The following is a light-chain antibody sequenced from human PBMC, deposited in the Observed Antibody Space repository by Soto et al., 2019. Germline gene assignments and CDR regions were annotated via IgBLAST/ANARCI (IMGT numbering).Light chain of an antibody. V-gene: IGLV2-14*01. CDR2: DVS. CDR3: SSYTSSSTRV. CDR1: SSDVGGYKF. Sequence: QSVLTQPASVSGSPGQSITISCTGTSSDVGGYKFVSWYQQHPGKAPKLMIYDVSNRPSGVSDRFSGSKSGNTASLTISGLQAEDEADYYCSSYTSSSTRVFGGGTKLTVL. J-gene: IGLJ2*01.